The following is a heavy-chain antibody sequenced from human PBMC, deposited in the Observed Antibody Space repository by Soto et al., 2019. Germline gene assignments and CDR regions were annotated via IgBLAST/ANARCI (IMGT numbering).Heavy chain of an antibody. Sequence: SVKVSFKASGGTFSSYAISWVRQAPGQGLEWMGGIIPIFGTANYAQKFQGRVTITADESTSTAYMELSSLRSEDTAVYYCAKIAYYDILTGSRKYTWFDPWGQGTLVTVSS. CDR2: IIPIFGTA. CDR3: AKIAYYDILTGSRKYTWFDP. D-gene: IGHD3-9*01. J-gene: IGHJ5*02. V-gene: IGHV1-69*13. CDR1: GGTFSSYA.